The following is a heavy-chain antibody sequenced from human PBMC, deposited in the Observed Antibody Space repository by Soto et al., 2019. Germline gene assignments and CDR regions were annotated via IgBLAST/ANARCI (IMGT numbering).Heavy chain of an antibody. J-gene: IGHJ6*02. CDR3: ARDSPITMKDYYGMDV. CDR2: ISSSGSTI. D-gene: IGHD3-22*01. V-gene: IGHV3-48*03. CDR1: GFTFSSYE. Sequence: HPGGSLRLCCAASGFTFSSYEMNWVRQAPGKGLEWVSYISSSGSTIYYADSVKGRFTISRDNAKNSLYLQMNSLRAEDTAVYYCARDSPITMKDYYGMDVWGQGTTVTVSS.